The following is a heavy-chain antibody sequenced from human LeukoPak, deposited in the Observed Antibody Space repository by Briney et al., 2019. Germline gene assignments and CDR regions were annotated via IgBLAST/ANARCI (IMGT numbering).Heavy chain of an antibody. CDR1: GGTFSSYA. J-gene: IGHJ6*03. CDR2: IIPIFGTA. Sequence: ASVKVSCKASGGTFSSYAISWVRQAPGQGLEWMGRIIPIFGTANYAQKFQGRVTITTDESTSTAYMELSSLRSEDTAVYYCARDREPYYDFWSGPPGYMDVWGKGTTVTVSS. V-gene: IGHV1-69*05. CDR3: ARDREPYYDFWSGPPGYMDV. D-gene: IGHD3-3*01.